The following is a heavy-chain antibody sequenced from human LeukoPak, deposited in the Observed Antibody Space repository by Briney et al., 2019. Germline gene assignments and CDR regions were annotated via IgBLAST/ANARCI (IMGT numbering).Heavy chain of an antibody. CDR1: GYTFTIYY. J-gene: IGHJ6*03. D-gene: IGHD2-21*02. V-gene: IGHV1-46*01. CDR2: INPSGGST. Sequence: ASVKLSFKASGYTFTIYYMHRVRQAPGQGLEWMGVINPSGGSTSYAQKFQGRITMTSDMSTSTVYMELSSLRSEDTAVYYCARAYCGGDCYSNYYYYMDVWGKGTTVTVSS. CDR3: ARAYCGGDCYSNYYYYMDV.